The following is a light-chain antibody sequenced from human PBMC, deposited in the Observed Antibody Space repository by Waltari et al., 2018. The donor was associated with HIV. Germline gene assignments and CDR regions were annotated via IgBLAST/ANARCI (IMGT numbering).Light chain of an antibody. CDR3: QVWDTRSDHPVV. CDR1: NIGSRS. Sequence: SYFLTQPPSVSVAPGQTARITCGGNNIGSRSVHWYQQKPGQAPVMVVFDGTHRPSGIPGRCAGSNSGNTATLTITRVEAGDEADYFCQVWDTRSDHPVVFGGGTNLTVL. J-gene: IGLJ2*01. V-gene: IGLV3-21*02. CDR2: DGT.